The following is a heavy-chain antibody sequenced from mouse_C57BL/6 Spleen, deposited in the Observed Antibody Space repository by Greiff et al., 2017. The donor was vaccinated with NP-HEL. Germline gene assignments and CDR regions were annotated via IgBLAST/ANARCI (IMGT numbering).Heavy chain of an antibody. D-gene: IGHD2-2*01. V-gene: IGHV1-54*01. CDR1: GYAFTNYL. Sequence: QVQLQQSGAELVRPGTSVKVSCKASGYAFTNYLIEWVKQRPGQGLEWIGVINPGSGGTNYNEKFKGKATLTADKSSSTAYMQLSSLTSEDSAVYCCARGGYYGYDEGFAYWRQGTLVTVSA. CDR2: INPGSGGT. CDR3: ARGGYYGYDEGFAY. J-gene: IGHJ3*01.